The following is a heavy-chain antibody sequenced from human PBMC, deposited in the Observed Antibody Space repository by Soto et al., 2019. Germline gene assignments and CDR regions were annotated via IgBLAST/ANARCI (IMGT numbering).Heavy chain of an antibody. CDR1: GFTFSSYG. V-gene: IGHV3-30*03. D-gene: IGHD6-13*01. Sequence: GGSLRLSCAASGFTFSSYGMHWVRQAPGKGLEWVAVISYDGSNKYYADSVKGRFTISRDNSKNTLYLQMNSLRAEDTAVYYCVRGPFYGSSWGQGTLVTVSS. J-gene: IGHJ4*02. CDR2: ISYDGSNK. CDR3: VRGPFYGSS.